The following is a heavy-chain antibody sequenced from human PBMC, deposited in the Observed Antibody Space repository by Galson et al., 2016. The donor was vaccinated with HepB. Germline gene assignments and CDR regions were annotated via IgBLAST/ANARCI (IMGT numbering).Heavy chain of an antibody. J-gene: IGHJ2*01. CDR1: GFTFSSYE. V-gene: IGHV3-66*02. CDR2: IYSDGSA. CDR3: AREKGYLTNWFFDL. D-gene: IGHD3-16*02. Sequence: SLRLSCAASGFTFSSYEMNWVRQAPGKGLEWVSVIYSDGSAYYADSVKGRFTISRDISKNMVDLQMNNLRAEDTAVYYCAREKGYLTNWFFDLWGRGTLVTVSS.